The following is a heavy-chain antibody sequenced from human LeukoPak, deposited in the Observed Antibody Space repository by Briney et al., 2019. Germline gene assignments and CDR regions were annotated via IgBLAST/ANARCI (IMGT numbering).Heavy chain of an antibody. CDR3: ARCLFRGTAMVTAGY. CDR2: IYPKSCDT. CDR1: GYTFTDYF. D-gene: IGHD5-18*01. Sequence: ASVQVSCKASGYTFTDYFMNWVRQAPAQGLEWMGWIYPKSCDTVYAQQFQGRVTIPKETSSSTAYMELSRLRFDDTAVYYCARCLFRGTAMVTAGYWGQGTLVTVSS. V-gene: IGHV1-2*02. J-gene: IGHJ4*02.